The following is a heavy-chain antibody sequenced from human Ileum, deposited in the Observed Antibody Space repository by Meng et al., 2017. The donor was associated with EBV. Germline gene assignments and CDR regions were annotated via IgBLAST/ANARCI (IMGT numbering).Heavy chain of an antibody. CDR1: GGSISSGGHS. CDR2: IQHSGST. Sequence: ESGSGLVKPSQTLSLSCAVSGGSISSGGHSWSWIRQPPGKGLEWIGDIQHSGSTYYNPSLKSRVTISVDRSRNQFSLKLSSVTAADTAVYYCARAHPVVYFFDYWGQGTLVTVSS. CDR3: ARAHPVVYFFDY. J-gene: IGHJ4*02. D-gene: IGHD4-23*01. V-gene: IGHV4-30-2*01.